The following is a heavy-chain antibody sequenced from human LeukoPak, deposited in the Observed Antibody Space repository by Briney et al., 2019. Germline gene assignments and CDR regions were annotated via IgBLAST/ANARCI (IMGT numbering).Heavy chain of an antibody. CDR3: ATSSVTYGSGNYDSRAFED. Sequence: GGSLRLSCAASGFTFSSYGMHWVRQAPGKGLEWVAVISGSGGSTYYADSVKGRFTISRDNSKNTLYVQMNSLRVEDTAVYYCATSSVTYGSGNYDSRAFEDWGQGTLVTVSS. V-gene: IGHV3-23*01. D-gene: IGHD3-10*01. CDR1: GFTFSSYG. CDR2: ISGSGGST. J-gene: IGHJ4*02.